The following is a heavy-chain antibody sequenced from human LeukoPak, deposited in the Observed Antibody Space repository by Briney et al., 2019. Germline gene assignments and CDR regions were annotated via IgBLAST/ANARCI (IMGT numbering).Heavy chain of an antibody. CDR3: TVYGAYDIGLFDY. J-gene: IGHJ4*02. V-gene: IGHV3-23*01. D-gene: IGHD5-12*01. CDR2: ISGLGCNR. Sequence: GGSLRLSCAASGLTFSNYAMGWVRRPPGKGLQWVSAISGLGCNRYYTDSAKGRFTISRDTSKNTLYLQMNSLRAEDTAVYYCTVYGAYDIGLFDYWGQGTLVAVSS. CDR1: GLTFSNYA.